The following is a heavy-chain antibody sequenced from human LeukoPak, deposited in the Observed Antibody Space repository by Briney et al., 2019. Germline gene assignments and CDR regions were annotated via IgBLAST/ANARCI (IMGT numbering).Heavy chain of an antibody. CDR1: GFTFSSYA. Sequence: GGSLRLSCAASGFTFSSYAMSWVRQAPGKGLEWVSAISGSGGSTYYADSVKGRFTISRDNAKNSLYLQMNSLRAEDTAVYYCARVAAAGYYYYYMDVWGKGATVTISS. CDR3: ARVAAAGYYYYYMDV. J-gene: IGHJ6*03. D-gene: IGHD6-13*01. CDR2: ISGSGGST. V-gene: IGHV3-23*01.